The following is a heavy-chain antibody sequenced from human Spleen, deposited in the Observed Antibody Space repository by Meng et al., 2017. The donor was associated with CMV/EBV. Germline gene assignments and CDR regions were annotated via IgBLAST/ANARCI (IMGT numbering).Heavy chain of an antibody. D-gene: IGHD3-22*01. CDR3: ARDRYYDSSGYWIY. CDR2: FSSSSYI. CDR1: GLTFSTYS. J-gene: IGHJ4*02. V-gene: IGHV3-21*01. Sequence: GGSLRLSCTASGLTFSTYSMNWVRQAPGKGLEWVSSFSSSSYIYYADSVKGRFTISRDNAKNSLYLQMNSLRAEDTAVYYCARDRYYDSSGYWIYWGQGTLVTVSS.